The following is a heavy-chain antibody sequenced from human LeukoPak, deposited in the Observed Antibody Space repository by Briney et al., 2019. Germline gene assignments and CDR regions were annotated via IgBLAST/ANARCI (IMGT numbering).Heavy chain of an antibody. CDR3: AKGGDQQQLVPDYFDY. Sequence: PGGSLRLSCAASGFTFSSYGMTWVRQAPGKGLEWVSTISDNGRITNYADSVKGRFTISRDNSKNTLHLQMNSLRAGDTAVYYCAKGGDQQQLVPDYFDYWGQGTLVTVSS. CDR1: GFTFSSYG. V-gene: IGHV3-23*01. D-gene: IGHD6-13*01. CDR2: ISDNGRIT. J-gene: IGHJ4*02.